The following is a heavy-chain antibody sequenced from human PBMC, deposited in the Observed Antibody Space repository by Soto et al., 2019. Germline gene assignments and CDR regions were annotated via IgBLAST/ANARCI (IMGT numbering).Heavy chain of an antibody. J-gene: IGHJ6*02. CDR2: IYSGGST. CDR1: GFTVSSNY. V-gene: IGHV3-53*01. D-gene: IGHD3-16*02. CDR3: ARDNNSKDYCRSLNYYYYGIDV. Sequence: GGSLRLSCAASGFTVSSNYMSWVRQAPGKGLEWVSVIYSGGSTYYADSVKGRFTISRDNSKNTLYLQLNSLRAEDTAVYYCARDNNSKDYCRSLNYYYYGIDVWGQGTTVTVSS.